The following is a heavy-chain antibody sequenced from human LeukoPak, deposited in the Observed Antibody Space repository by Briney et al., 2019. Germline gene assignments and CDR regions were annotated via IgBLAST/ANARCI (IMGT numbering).Heavy chain of an antibody. D-gene: IGHD3-9*01. CDR2: IYYSGST. CDR1: DDSIRSSTYY. Sequence: PSETLSLTCTVSDDSIRSSTYYWGWIRQPPGKGLEWIGNIYYSGSTYYDPSLKSRVTISVDTSKNQFSLKLSSVTAADTAVYYCARGDILTGYPYWGQGTLVTVSS. V-gene: IGHV4-39*07. J-gene: IGHJ4*02. CDR3: ARGDILTGYPY.